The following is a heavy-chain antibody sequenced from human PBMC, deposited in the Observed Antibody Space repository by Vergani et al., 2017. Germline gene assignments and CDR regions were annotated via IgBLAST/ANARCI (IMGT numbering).Heavy chain of an antibody. V-gene: IGHV1-18*01. CDR1: GYTLTELS. D-gene: IGHD5-18*01. CDR2: ISAYNGNT. J-gene: IGHJ5*02. Sequence: QVQLVQSGAEVKKPGASVKVSCKVSGYTLTELSMHWVRQAPGKGLEWMGWISAYNGNTNYAQKLQGRVTMTTDTSTSTAYMELRSLRSDDTAVYYCARDGPAEYSYGWFDPWGQGTLVTVSS. CDR3: ARDGPAEYSYGWFDP.